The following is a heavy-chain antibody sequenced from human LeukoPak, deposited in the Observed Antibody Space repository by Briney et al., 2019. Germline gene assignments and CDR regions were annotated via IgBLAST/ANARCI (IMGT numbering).Heavy chain of an antibody. Sequence: GASVKLSCKASGYTFTSYGISWVRQAPGQGLEWMGWISAYNGNTNYAQKLQGRVTMTTDTSTSTAYMELRSLRSDDTAVYYCARAGLAAAYPQFDYWGQGTLVTVSS. CDR1: GYTFTSYG. D-gene: IGHD6-13*01. J-gene: IGHJ4*02. CDR3: ARAGLAAAYPQFDY. CDR2: ISAYNGNT. V-gene: IGHV1-18*01.